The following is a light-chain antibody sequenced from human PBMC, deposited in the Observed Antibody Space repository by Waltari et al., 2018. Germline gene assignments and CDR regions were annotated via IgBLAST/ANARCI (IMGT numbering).Light chain of an antibody. Sequence: EIVMTQSPATLSVSPGERVTLSCRASQSVSSNLAWYQQKPGQAPRLLIYGASTRATGIPARFSGSGSGTEFTLTISSLQSEDFAVYYCQQYNNWPVFGQGTKVEIK. CDR2: GAS. CDR1: QSVSSN. CDR3: QQYNNWPV. V-gene: IGKV3-15*01. J-gene: IGKJ1*01.